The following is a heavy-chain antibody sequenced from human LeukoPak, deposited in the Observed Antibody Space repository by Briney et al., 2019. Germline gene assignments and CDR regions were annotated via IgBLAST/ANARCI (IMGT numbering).Heavy chain of an antibody. CDR2: INPNSGDT. V-gene: IGHV1-2*02. Sequence: ASVKVSCKASGYTFTDYYVYWVRQAPGQGLEWMGWINPNSGDTNYAQKFQGRVTMTRDTSISTAYMDLSSLRSDDTAMYHCARMWSTATSGWNWFDPWGQGTLVTVSS. J-gene: IGHJ5*02. CDR1: GYTFTDYY. CDR3: ARMWSTATSGWNWFDP. D-gene: IGHD6-13*01.